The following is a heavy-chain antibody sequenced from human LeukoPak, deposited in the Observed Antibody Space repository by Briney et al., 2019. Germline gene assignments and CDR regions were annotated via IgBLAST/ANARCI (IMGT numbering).Heavy chain of an antibody. J-gene: IGHJ4*02. CDR1: GFTFSSYS. CDR2: ISSSIITI. D-gene: IGHD2-15*01. V-gene: IGHV3-48*04. CDR3: ARDRGGSYSAIDY. Sequence: WGSLRLSCAASGFTFSSYSLNWVRQAPGQGLEWVSFISSSIITIYYADSVKGRFTISRDNAEKSLYLQMNSLRAEDTAVYYCARDRGGSYSAIDYWGQGTLVTVSS.